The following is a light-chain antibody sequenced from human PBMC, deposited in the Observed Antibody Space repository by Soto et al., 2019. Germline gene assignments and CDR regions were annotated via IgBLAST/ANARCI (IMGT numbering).Light chain of an antibody. CDR1: QSVSSY. Sequence: EIVLTQSPATLSLSPGERATLSCRASQSVSSYLAWYQQKPGQAPRLLIYDASNRATGIPARFSGSGSGTVFTLTFRGLVHEGVPVYYGHPRSNSGTIGKGTRLEIK. J-gene: IGKJ5*01. V-gene: IGKV3-11*01. CDR2: DAS. CDR3: HPRSNSGT.